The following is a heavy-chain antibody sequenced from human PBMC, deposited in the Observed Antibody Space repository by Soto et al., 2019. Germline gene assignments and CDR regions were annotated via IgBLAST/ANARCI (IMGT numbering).Heavy chain of an antibody. V-gene: IGHV4-34*01. CDR1: GGSFSGYY. D-gene: IGHD3-22*01. CDR3: ARGPYYYDSSAFDP. J-gene: IGHJ5*02. Sequence: PSETLSLTCAVYGGSFSGYYWSWIRQPPGKGLEWIGEINHSGSTNYNPSLKSRVTISVDTSKNRFSLKLSSVTAADTAVYYCARGPYYYDSSAFDPWGQGTLVT. CDR2: INHSGST.